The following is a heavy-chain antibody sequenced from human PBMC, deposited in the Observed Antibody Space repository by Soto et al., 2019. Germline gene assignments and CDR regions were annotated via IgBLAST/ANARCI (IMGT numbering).Heavy chain of an antibody. CDR3: ARAIGPTLFDY. Sequence: EVQLVESGGGLVQPGGSLRLSCSASGFTFSSYDMHWVRQGPGKGLEWVSAIGTAGDTNYAGSVKGRFTISRENAKYSLYLQMNSLRAGDTAIYFCARAIGPTLFDYWGQGTLVTVSS. CDR2: IGTAGDT. J-gene: IGHJ4*02. D-gene: IGHD3-22*01. CDR1: GFTFSSYD. V-gene: IGHV3-13*04.